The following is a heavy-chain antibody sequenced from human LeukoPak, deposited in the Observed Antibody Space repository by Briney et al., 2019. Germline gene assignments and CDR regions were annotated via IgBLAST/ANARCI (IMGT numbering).Heavy chain of an antibody. D-gene: IGHD5-18*01. J-gene: IGHJ5*02. CDR3: AKDGYSYGYSS. V-gene: IGHV3-23*01. Sequence: QSGGSLRLSCAASGFTFSSYAMSGVRQAPGKGLEWVSAISGSGGSTYYADSVKGRFTISRDNSKNTLYLQINSLRAEDTPVYYCAKDGYSYGYSSWGQGTLVTVSS. CDR2: ISGSGGST. CDR1: GFTFSSYA.